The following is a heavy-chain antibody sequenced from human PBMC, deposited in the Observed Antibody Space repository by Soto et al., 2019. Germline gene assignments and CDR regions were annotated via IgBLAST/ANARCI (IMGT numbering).Heavy chain of an antibody. CDR1: GFTFSSYS. J-gene: IGHJ6*02. V-gene: IGHV3-21*04. Sequence: PGGSLRLSCAASGFTFSSYSMNWVRQAPGKGLEWVSSISSSSIYIYYADSVKGRFTISRDNAKSTLYLQMNSLRAEDTALYYCAKGRSYYYYYGVDVWGQGTTVTVSS. CDR3: AKGRSYYYYYGVDV. CDR2: ISSSSIYI.